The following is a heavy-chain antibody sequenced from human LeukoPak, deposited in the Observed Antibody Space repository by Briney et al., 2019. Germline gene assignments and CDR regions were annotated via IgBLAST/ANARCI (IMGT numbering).Heavy chain of an antibody. CDR2: INHSGST. Sequence: ETLSLTCAVYGGSFSGYYWSWIRQPPGKGLEWIGEINHSGSTNYNPSLKSRVTISVDTSKSQFSLKLSSVTAADTAVYYCARGIRGYRAAAGTFDYWGQGTLVTVSS. J-gene: IGHJ4*02. CDR1: GGSFSGYY. V-gene: IGHV4-34*01. CDR3: ARGIRGYRAAAGTFDY. D-gene: IGHD6-13*01.